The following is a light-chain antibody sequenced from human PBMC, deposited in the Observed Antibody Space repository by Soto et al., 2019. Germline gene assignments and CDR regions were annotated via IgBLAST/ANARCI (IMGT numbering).Light chain of an antibody. V-gene: IGKV3D-20*02. CDR2: DAS. Sequence: EIVLTQSPGTLSLSPGERATLSCRASQSVSSSYLAWYQQKPGQAPRLLIYDASSRATGIPDRFSGSGSGTDFTLTISRLEPEDFAVYYCQRYNNWPLTFGGGTKVESK. J-gene: IGKJ4*01. CDR3: QRYNNWPLT. CDR1: QSVSSSY.